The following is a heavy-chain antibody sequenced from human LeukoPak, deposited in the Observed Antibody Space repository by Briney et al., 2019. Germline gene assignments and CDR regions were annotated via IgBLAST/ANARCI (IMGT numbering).Heavy chain of an antibody. V-gene: IGHV3-64*04. CDR2: IRSNGDGT. CDR1: GFTFSTYA. Sequence: PGGSLRLSCSASGFTFSTYAMHWVRQAPGKGLEYVSAIRSNGDGTYYAESVKGRFTISRDNSKNTLYLQMNSLRAEDTAVYYCARGREQWDPEGYFDYWGQGTLVTVSS. CDR3: ARGREQWDPEGYFDY. D-gene: IGHD6-19*01. J-gene: IGHJ4*02.